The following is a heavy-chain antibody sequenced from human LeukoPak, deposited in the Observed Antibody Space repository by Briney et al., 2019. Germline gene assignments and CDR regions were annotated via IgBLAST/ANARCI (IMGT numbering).Heavy chain of an antibody. CDR2: IYYSGST. J-gene: IGHJ5*02. CDR1: GGSISSSSYY. V-gene: IGHV4-39*01. D-gene: IGHD2-2*01. CDR3: ARHLRVDCSSTSCYGPPWFDP. Sequence: PSQTLPLTCTVSGGSISSSSYYWGWIRQPPGKGLEWIGSIYYSGSTYYNPSLKSRVTISVDTSKNQFSLKLSSVTAADTAVYYCARHLRVDCSSTSCYGPPWFDPWGQGTLVTVSS.